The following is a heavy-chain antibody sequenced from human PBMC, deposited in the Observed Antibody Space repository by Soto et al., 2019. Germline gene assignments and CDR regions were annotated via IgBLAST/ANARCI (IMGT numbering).Heavy chain of an antibody. CDR1: GGSFSGYY. CDR2: INHSGST. J-gene: IGHJ6*02. V-gene: IGHV4-34*01. CDR3: ARGFFGAAAGIADGMDV. D-gene: IGHD6-13*01. Sequence: SETLSLTCAVYGGSFSGYYWSWIRQPPGKGLEWIGEINHSGSTNYNPSPKSRVTISVDTSKNQFSLKLSSVTAADTAVYYCARGFFGAAAGIADGMDVWGQGTTVTVSS.